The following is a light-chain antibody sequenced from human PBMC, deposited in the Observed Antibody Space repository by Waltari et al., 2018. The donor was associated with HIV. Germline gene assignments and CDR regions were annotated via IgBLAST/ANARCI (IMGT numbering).Light chain of an antibody. Sequence: QSVLTPAPSVSGLPGQKVTISCSGSTSDIGSNTVNWYQQFPGRAHKLDAYRSHQRPSGVPDRFSGSKSGTSASLTINGVQPEDEATYDCSTWDDNRHEVFGGGTKLTVL. CDR2: RSH. J-gene: IGLJ3*02. CDR1: TSDIGSNT. CDR3: STWDDNRHEV. V-gene: IGLV1-44*01.